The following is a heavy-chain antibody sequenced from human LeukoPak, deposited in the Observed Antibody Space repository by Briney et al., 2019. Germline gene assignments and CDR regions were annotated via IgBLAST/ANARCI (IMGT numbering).Heavy chain of an antibody. D-gene: IGHD5-12*01. CDR3: ARERPVAFPYYYYGMDV. Sequence: PGGSLRLSCAASGFTFSSYWMSWVRQAPGKGREWVANIKQDGSEKYYVDSVKGRFTISRDNAKNSLYLQMNSLRAEDTAVYYCARERPVAFPYYYYGMDVWGQGTTVTVSS. J-gene: IGHJ6*02. CDR1: GFTFSSYW. V-gene: IGHV3-7*01. CDR2: IKQDGSEK.